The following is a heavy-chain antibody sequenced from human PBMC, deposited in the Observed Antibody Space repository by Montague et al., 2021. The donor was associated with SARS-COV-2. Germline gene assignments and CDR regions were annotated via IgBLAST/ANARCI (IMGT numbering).Heavy chain of an antibody. CDR1: CGSISRGGYY. CDR3: ARNPRPAAMWGRFDP. V-gene: IGHV4-31*03. D-gene: IGHD2-2*01. J-gene: IGHJ5*02. Sequence: TLSLTCTVSCGSISRGGYYWSWIRQHPGKGLKWIGYIYYSGSTYYNPSLKSRVTISVDTSKNQFSLKLSSVTAADTAVYYCARNPRPAAMWGRFDPWGQGTLVTVSS. CDR2: IYYSGST.